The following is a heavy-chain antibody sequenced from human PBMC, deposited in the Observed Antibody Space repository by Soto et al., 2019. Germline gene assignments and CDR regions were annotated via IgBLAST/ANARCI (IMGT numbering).Heavy chain of an antibody. V-gene: IGHV1-69*01. Sequence: QVQLVQSGAEVKKPGSSVKVSCKASGGTFSSYAISWVRQAPGQGLEWMGGIIPISGTANYAQKFQGRVTITADESTSTAYMELSSLRAEDTAVYYCGRSQGTSAILGLYYDYYYGMDIWGQGTRVTVSS. CDR3: GRSQGTSAILGLYYDYYYGMDI. CDR2: IIPISGTA. CDR1: GGTFSSYA. D-gene: IGHD2-8*02. J-gene: IGHJ6*02.